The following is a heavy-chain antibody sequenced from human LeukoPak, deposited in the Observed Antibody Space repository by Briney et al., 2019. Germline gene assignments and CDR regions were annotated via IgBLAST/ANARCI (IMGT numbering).Heavy chain of an antibody. CDR3: ARHMIYSYGYSSFDY. Sequence: SETLSLTCTVSGGSLSSYYWSWTRQPPGKGLEWIGYIYSSGSTNYNPSLKSRVTISVDTSKNQFSLKLSSVTAADTAVYYCARHMIYSYGYSSFDYWGQGTLVTVSS. D-gene: IGHD5-18*01. CDR1: GGSLSSYY. J-gene: IGHJ4*02. V-gene: IGHV4-59*08. CDR2: IYSSGST.